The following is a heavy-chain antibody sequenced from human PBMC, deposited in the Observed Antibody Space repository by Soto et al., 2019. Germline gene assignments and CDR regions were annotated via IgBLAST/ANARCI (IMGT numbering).Heavy chain of an antibody. Sequence: SETLSLTCTVSGGSISSSSYYWGWIRQPPGKGLEWIGSIYYSGSTYYNPSLKSRVTISVDTSKNQFSLKLSSVTAADTAVYYCARLTMVRGVTRSLFDYWGQGTLVTVSS. J-gene: IGHJ4*02. CDR3: ARLTMVRGVTRSLFDY. D-gene: IGHD3-10*01. V-gene: IGHV4-39*01. CDR2: IYYSGST. CDR1: GGSISSSSYY.